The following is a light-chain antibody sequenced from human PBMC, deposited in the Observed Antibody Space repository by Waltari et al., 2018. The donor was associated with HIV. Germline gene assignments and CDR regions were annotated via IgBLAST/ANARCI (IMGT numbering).Light chain of an antibody. CDR2: WAS. V-gene: IGKV4-1*01. Sequence: DIVMTQSPDSLGVSLGERATINCKSSQNILYSSNNKNYLAWYQQKPGQPPKLLISWASARESGVPGRFSGSGSGTDFTLTISSLQAEDVAVYYCQQYYSIPYTFGQGTKLEIK. J-gene: IGKJ2*01. CDR1: QNILYSSNNKNY. CDR3: QQYYSIPYT.